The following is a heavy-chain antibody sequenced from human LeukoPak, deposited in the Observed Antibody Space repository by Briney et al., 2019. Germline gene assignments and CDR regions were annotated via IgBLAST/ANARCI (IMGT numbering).Heavy chain of an antibody. CDR3: ASRRESFDY. J-gene: IGHJ4*02. CDR2: ISSGSSTI. CDR1: GFTFSTYS. Sequence: GGSLRLSCAASGFTFSTYSMNWVRQAPGKGLKWVSYISSGSSTIYYADSMKGRFTISRDNAKNSLYLQMNSLRDEDTAVYYCASRRESFDYWGQGTLVTVSS. V-gene: IGHV3-48*02.